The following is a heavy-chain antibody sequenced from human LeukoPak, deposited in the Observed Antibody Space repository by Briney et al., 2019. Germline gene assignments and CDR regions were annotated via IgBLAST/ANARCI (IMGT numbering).Heavy chain of an antibody. J-gene: IGHJ4*02. D-gene: IGHD3-16*01. CDR2: ISSSSSYI. V-gene: IGHV3-21*01. CDR1: GFTFSSYS. CDR3: AGDLARSSGGGFDY. Sequence: KPGGSLRLSCAASGFTFSSYSMNWVRQAPGKGLEWVSSISSSSSYIYYADSVKGRFTISRDNAKNSLYLQMNSLRAEDTAVYYCAGDLARSSGGGFDYWGQGTLVTVSS.